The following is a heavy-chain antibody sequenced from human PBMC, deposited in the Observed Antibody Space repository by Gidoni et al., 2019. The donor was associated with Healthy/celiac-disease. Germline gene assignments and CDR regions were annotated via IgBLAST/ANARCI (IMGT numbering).Heavy chain of an antibody. CDR2: IYHSGST. CDR1: GGSISSSNW. D-gene: IGHD4-17*01. Sequence: QVQLQASGPGLVKPSGTLSLTCPVSGGSISSSNWWSCVRQPPVKGLEWIGEIYHSGSTNYNPSLKSRVTISVDKSKNQFSLKLSSVTAADTAVYYCARDGDDYGDGWFDPWGQGTLVTVSS. CDR3: ARDGDDYGDGWFDP. V-gene: IGHV4-4*02. J-gene: IGHJ5*02.